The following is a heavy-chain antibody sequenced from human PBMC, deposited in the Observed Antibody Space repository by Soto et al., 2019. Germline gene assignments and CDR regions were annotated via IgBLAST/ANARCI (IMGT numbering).Heavy chain of an antibody. J-gene: IGHJ2*01. D-gene: IGHD4-17*01. V-gene: IGHV4-39*01. Sequence: QLQLQESGPGLVKPSETLSLTCTVSGGSISSSSYYWGWIRQPPGKGLEWIGSIYYSGSTYYNPSLKSRVTISVDTSKNQFSLKLSSVTAADTAVYYCASNHDYGDDIDWYFDLWGRGTLVTVSS. CDR2: IYYSGST. CDR3: ASNHDYGDDIDWYFDL. CDR1: GGSISSSSYY.